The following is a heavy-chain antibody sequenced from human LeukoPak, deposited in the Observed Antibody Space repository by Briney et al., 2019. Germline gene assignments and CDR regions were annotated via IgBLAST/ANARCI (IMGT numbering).Heavy chain of an antibody. CDR2: IRYDGSNK. D-gene: IGHD6-13*01. CDR3: AHGSVAAAGTDFDY. CDR1: GFTFSSYG. V-gene: IGHV3-30*02. J-gene: IGHJ4*02. Sequence: PGGSLRLSRAASGFTFSSYGMHWVRQAPGKGLEWVAFIRYDGSNKYYADSVKGRFTISRDNSKNTLYLQMNSLRAEDTAVYYCAHGSVAAAGTDFDYWGQGTLVTVSS.